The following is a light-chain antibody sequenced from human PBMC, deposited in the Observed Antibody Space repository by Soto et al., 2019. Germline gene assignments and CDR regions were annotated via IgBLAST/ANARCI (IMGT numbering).Light chain of an antibody. CDR1: SSNIGNNY. CDR3: GSWDSSMSAL. V-gene: IGLV1-51*01. CDR2: DNI. Sequence: QSVLTQPASVSASPGQKVTISCSGSSSNIGNNYVSWYQQHPGTAPKLLMYDNIKRPSGIPDRFSGSKSGTTATLGITGLQAGDEADYYCGSWDSSMSALFGGGTKLTVL. J-gene: IGLJ2*01.